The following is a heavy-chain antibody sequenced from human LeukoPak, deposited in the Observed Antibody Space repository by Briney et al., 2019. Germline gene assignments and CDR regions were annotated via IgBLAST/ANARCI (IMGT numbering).Heavy chain of an antibody. Sequence: GGSLRLSCAASGFTFSSYGMHWVRQAPGKGLEWVAVISYDGSNKYYADSVKGRFTISRDNSKNTLYLQMNSLRAEDTAVYYCAKDQDPIAVAGYYLDYWGQGTLVTVSS. D-gene: IGHD6-19*01. CDR2: ISYDGSNK. J-gene: IGHJ4*02. CDR1: GFTFSSYG. V-gene: IGHV3-30*18. CDR3: AKDQDPIAVAGYYLDY.